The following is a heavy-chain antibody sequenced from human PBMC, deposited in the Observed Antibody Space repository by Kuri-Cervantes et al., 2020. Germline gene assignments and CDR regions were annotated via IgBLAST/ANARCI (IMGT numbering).Heavy chain of an antibody. CDR2: ISYDGSNK. J-gene: IGHJ4*02. V-gene: IGHV3-30-3*01. CDR3: AREGFGSWGGYYFDY. D-gene: IGHD3-10*01. CDR1: GFTFSSYA. Sequence: GGSLRLSCAASGFTFSSYAMHWVRQAPGKGLEWVAVISYDGSNKYYADSVKGRFTISRDNSKDTLYLQMNSLRVEDTALYYCAREGFGSWGGYYFDYWGQGTLVTVSS.